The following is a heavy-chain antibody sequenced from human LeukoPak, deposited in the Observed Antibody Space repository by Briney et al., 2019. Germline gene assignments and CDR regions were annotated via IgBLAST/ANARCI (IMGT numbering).Heavy chain of an antibody. CDR1: GFTFSIYA. CDR2: IGGSGSGYST. D-gene: IGHD6-19*01. V-gene: IGHV3-23*01. Sequence: PGGSLRLSCAASGFTFSIYAMSWVRQAPGKGLEWVSSIGGSGSGYSTYYADSVKGRFTISRDTSKNTLYLQTNSLRAEDTAVYYCAKEQWLGKMNYFDYWGQGTLVTVSS. CDR3: AKEQWLGKMNYFDY. J-gene: IGHJ4*02.